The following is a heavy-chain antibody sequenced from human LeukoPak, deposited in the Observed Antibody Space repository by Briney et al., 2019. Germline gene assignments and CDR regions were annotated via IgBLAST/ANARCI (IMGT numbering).Heavy chain of an antibody. CDR3: AKEYDSGWTSFDY. CDR1: GFTFSGYG. CDR2: ISDIGSQK. Sequence: GGSLRLSCPASGFTFSGYGMHWVRQAPGRGLEWLAVISDIGSQKSYADSVKGRFTISRDNSKNTLFLQMNSLRPEDTAVYYCAKEYDSGWTSFDYWGRGTVVTVSS. V-gene: IGHV3-30*18. D-gene: IGHD6-19*01. J-gene: IGHJ4*02.